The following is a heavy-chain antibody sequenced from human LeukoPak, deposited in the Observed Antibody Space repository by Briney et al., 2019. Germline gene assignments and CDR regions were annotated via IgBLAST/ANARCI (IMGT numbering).Heavy chain of an antibody. Sequence: ASVKVSCKVSGYTFTSYAMNWVRQAPGQGLEWMGWINTNTGNPTYAQGFTGRFVFSLDTSVSTAYLQISSLKAEDTAVYYCARVGGGWLAYCGGDCFFSGNWFDPWGQGTLVTVSS. CDR1: GYTFTSYA. CDR2: INTNTGNP. D-gene: IGHD2-21*02. V-gene: IGHV7-4-1*02. J-gene: IGHJ5*02. CDR3: ARVGGGWLAYCGGDCFFSGNWFDP.